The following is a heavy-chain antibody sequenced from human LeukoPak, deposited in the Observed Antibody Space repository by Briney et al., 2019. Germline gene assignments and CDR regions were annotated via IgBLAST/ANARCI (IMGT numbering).Heavy chain of an antibody. CDR1: GGSIRGYY. D-gene: IGHD1-26*01. CDR3: ARGVNSGYFDY. CDR2: IYYSGST. V-gene: IGHV4-59*01. J-gene: IGHJ4*02. Sequence: PSETLSLTCNVSGGSIRGYYWSWIRQPPGKGLEWIGYIYYSGSTNYNPSLKSRVTISVDTSKNQFSLKLTSVTAADTAVYYCARGVNSGYFDYCGQGTLVTVSS.